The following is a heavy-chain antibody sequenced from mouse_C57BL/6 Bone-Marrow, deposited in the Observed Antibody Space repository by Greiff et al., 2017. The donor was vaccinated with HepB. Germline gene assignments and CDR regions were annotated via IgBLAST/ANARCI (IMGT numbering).Heavy chain of an antibody. Sequence: EVKLVESGGDLVKPGGSLKLSCAASGFTFSSYGMSWVRQTPDKRLEWVATISSGGSYTYYADSVKGRFTISRDNAKNTLYLQMSSLKSEDTAMYYCARRKVRGCAMDYWGQGTSVTVSS. CDR2: ISSGGSYT. J-gene: IGHJ4*01. CDR3: ARRKVRGCAMDY. D-gene: IGHD2-2*01. V-gene: IGHV5-6*02. CDR1: GFTFSSYG.